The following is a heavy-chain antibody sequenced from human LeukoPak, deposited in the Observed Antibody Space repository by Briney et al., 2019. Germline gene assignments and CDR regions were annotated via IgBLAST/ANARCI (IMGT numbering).Heavy chain of an antibody. CDR2: ISSSGSTI. J-gene: IGHJ6*04. Sequence: PGGSLRLFCAASGFTFSSYEMNWVRQAPGKGLEGVSYISSSGSTIYYADSVKGRFTISRDNAKNSLYLQMNSLRAEDTAVYYCAREGYYGSGSSQYYYYGMDVWGKGTTVTVSS. D-gene: IGHD3-10*01. V-gene: IGHV3-48*03. CDR1: GFTFSSYE. CDR3: AREGYYGSGSSQYYYYGMDV.